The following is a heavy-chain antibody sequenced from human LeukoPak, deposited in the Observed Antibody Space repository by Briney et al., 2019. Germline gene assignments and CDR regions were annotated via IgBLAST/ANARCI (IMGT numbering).Heavy chain of an antibody. CDR1: GFTFSSYW. Sequence: GGSLRLSCAASGFTFSSYWMHWVRQAPGTGLVWVSRIKSDGSSTSYADSVKGRFTMSRDNAKNTLYLQMNSLTAEDTVVYYCVGGGRVSWLTYFDYWGQGSLVTVSS. V-gene: IGHV3-74*01. J-gene: IGHJ4*02. D-gene: IGHD5-24*01. CDR3: VGGGRVSWLTYFDY. CDR2: IKSDGSST.